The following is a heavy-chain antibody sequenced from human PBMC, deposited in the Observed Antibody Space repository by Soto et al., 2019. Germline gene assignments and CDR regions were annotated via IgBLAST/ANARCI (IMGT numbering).Heavy chain of an antibody. CDR3: ARVGEPHDFGVVTPYYGMDV. J-gene: IGHJ6*02. Sequence: QVQLVESGGGVVQPGRSLRLSCAASGFTFSSYAMHWFRQAPGKGLEWVAVISYDGSNKSYADSGKGRFTISRDNSKNTLYLQMNSLRAEDTAVYYCARVGEPHDFGVVTPYYGMDVWGQGTTVTVSS. D-gene: IGHD3-3*01. V-gene: IGHV3-30-3*01. CDR2: ISYDGSNK. CDR1: GFTFSSYA.